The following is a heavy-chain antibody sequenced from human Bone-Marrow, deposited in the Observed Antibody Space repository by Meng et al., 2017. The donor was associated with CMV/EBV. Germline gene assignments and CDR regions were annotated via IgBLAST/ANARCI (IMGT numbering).Heavy chain of an antibody. V-gene: IGHV1-46*01. D-gene: IGHD6-13*01. J-gene: IGHJ6*02. CDR1: GYTFTSYY. CDR3: ATQRDSSSWYEVSYYYYGMDV. Sequence: ASVKVSCKASGYTFTSYYMHWVRQAPGQGLEWMGIINPSGGSTGYAQKFQGRVTMTRDTSTSTVYMELSSLRSEDTAVYYCATQRDSSSWYEVSYYYYGMDVWGQGTTVTVSS. CDR2: INPSGGST.